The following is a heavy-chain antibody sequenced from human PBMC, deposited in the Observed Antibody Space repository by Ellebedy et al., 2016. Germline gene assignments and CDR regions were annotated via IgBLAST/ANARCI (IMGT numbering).Heavy chain of an antibody. CDR3: ARDGSEWSRDY. J-gene: IGHJ4*02. D-gene: IGHD3-3*01. CDR2: IVFSGTAA. Sequence: GGSLRLXXAASGFNFDVAGMTWVRQAPGKGLEWVATIVFSGTAAYYSDSVKGRFIVSRDNARKSLFLQMNSLGVEDTAVYYCARDGSEWSRDYWGQGTLVTVSS. V-gene: IGHV3-21*01. CDR1: GFNFDVAG.